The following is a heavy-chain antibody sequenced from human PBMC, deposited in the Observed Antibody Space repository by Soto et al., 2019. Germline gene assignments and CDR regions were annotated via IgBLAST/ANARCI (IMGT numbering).Heavy chain of an antibody. D-gene: IGHD3-3*01. CDR2: ISASNGNT. V-gene: IGHV1-18*01. CDR3: ARDRARGFTAYYDFWSGYSSYYYYGMDV. Sequence: ASVKVSCKASGYTFTSYGISWVRQAPGQGLEWMGWISASNGNTNYAQKLQGRLTMTTDTSTSTAYMELRSLRSDDTAVYYCARDRARGFTAYYDFWSGYSSYYYYGMDVWGQGTTVTVSS. J-gene: IGHJ6*02. CDR1: GYTFTSYG.